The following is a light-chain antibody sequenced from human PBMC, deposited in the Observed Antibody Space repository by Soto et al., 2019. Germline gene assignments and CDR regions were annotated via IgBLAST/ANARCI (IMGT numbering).Light chain of an antibody. Sequence: DIQMTQSPSTLSASVGDRVTITCRASQSISSWLAWYQQKPGKAPKLLIYKASSLQSGVPSRFSGSGSGTRFTLTISSLQPDDFATYYCQQYIRYPYTFGQGTKLEI. CDR2: KAS. J-gene: IGKJ2*01. CDR3: QQYIRYPYT. CDR1: QSISSW. V-gene: IGKV1-5*03.